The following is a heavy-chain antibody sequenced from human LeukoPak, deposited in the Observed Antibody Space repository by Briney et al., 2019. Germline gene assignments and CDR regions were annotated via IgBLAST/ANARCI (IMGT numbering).Heavy chain of an antibody. V-gene: IGHV4-34*01. J-gene: IGHJ4*02. Sequence: PSETLSLTCAVYGGSFSGYYWSWIRQPPGKGLEWIGEINHSGSTNYNPSLKSRVTISVDTSKNQFSLKLSSVTAADTAVYYCARGGPASGRSGCYYKLVYWGQGTLGTVSS. D-gene: IGHD3-22*01. CDR2: INHSGST. CDR1: GGSFSGYY. CDR3: ARGGPASGRSGCYYKLVY.